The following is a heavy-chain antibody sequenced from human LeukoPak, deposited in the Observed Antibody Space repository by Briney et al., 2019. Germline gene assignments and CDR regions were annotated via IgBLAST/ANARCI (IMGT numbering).Heavy chain of an antibody. CDR1: GYAFISNG. D-gene: IGHD2-15*01. Sequence: GASVKVSCTTSGYAFISNGISWVRQAPGQGLEWMGWISTNNGNTNYAQKFQGRLIMTTDTSSSTAHMELRSLRSDDTAVYYCARDQGSPYCIFNTWGQGTSVTVSS. V-gene: IGHV1-18*01. J-gene: IGHJ4*02. CDR2: ISTNNGNT. CDR3: ARDQGSPYCIFNT.